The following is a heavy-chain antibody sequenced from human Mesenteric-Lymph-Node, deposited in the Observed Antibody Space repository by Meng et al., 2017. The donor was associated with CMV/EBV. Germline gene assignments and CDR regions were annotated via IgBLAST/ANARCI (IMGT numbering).Heavy chain of an antibody. V-gene: IGHV4-30-4*08. Sequence: SETLSLTCTVSGGSISSGGYYWSWIRQHPGKGLEWIGYIYYSGSPYYNPSLKSRVTISLDTSKNQFSLKLSSVTAADTAVYFCAGYDEQDAFDIWGQGTMVTVSS. J-gene: IGHJ3*02. CDR2: IYYSGSP. CDR3: AGYDEQDAFDI. CDR1: GGSISSGGYY. D-gene: IGHD3-3*01.